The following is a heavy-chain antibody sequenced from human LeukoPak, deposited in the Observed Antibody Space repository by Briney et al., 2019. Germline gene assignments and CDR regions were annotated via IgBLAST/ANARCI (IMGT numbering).Heavy chain of an antibody. CDR3: ASAHPITVGYYFDY. Sequence: PSQTLSLTCTVSGNSISSYNYYWSWVRQPAGKGLEWIGEINHSGSTNYNPSLKSRVTISVDTSKNQFSLRLSSVTAADTAVYYCASAHPITVGYYFDYWGQGTLVTVSS. CDR1: GNSISSYNYY. D-gene: IGHD2-15*01. CDR2: INHSGST. J-gene: IGHJ4*02. V-gene: IGHV4-61*09.